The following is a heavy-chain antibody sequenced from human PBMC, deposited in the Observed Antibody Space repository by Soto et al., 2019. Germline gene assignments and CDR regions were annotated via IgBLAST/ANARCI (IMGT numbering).Heavy chain of an antibody. CDR1: ECSFTIYA. V-gene: IGHV3-21*06. D-gene: IGHD3-10*01. Sequence: PGGSLGLSCVSSECSFTIYAIYFVRQSLRKWLGWVSSISSSSSYIYYADSVNGGVTISRNNARTSVYLQMHSLTAEATAVYYCESDYSDSGSHYNVRREFDAWGQGTEVTV. CDR3: ESDYSDSGSHYNVRREFDA. CDR2: ISSSSSYI. J-gene: IGHJ3*01.